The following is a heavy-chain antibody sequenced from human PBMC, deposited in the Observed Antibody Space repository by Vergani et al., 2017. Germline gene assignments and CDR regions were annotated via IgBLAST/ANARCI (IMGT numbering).Heavy chain of an antibody. V-gene: IGHV3-23*04. CDR2: ISSDGGST. CDR1: GFTFSTYA. Sequence: EVQVVESGGNVVRPGGSLRLSCAASGFTFSTYAMTWVRQAPGEGLEWVSTISSDGGSTYYADSVKGRFTISRDNSKNTLSLQMNSLTAEDTAIYYCAGPQGTSAYYYGGFDYWGQGILVTVSS. CDR3: AGPQGTSAYYYGGFDY. J-gene: IGHJ4*02. D-gene: IGHD3-22*01.